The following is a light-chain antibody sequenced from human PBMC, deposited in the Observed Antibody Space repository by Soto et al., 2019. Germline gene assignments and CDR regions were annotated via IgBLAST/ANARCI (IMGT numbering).Light chain of an antibody. CDR3: QQRNSYPRT. CDR2: AAS. CDR1: QSINIF. Sequence: DIQMTQSPSILSASVGDRVTITCRASQSINIFLAWFQQKPGKAPNLLISAASALQSGVPSRFSGSGSETEFTLTITSLQPEDSATYYCQQRNSYPRTFGQGTKVDIK. V-gene: IGKV1-9*01. J-gene: IGKJ2*01.